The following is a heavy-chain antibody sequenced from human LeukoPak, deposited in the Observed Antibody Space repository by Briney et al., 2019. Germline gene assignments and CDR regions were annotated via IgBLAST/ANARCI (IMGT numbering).Heavy chain of an antibody. Sequence: SETLSLTCTVSGGSISSSSYYWGWIRQPPGKGLEWIGSIYYSGSTYYNPSLKSRVTISVDTSKNQFSLKLSSVTAADTAVYYCARDPPTIEMATIADAFDIWGQGTMVTVSS. CDR3: ARDPPTIEMATIADAFDI. D-gene: IGHD5-24*01. V-gene: IGHV4-39*07. J-gene: IGHJ3*02. CDR2: IYYSGST. CDR1: GGSISSSSYY.